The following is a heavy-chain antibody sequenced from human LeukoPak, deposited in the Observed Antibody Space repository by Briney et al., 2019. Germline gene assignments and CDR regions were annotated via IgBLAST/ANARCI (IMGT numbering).Heavy chain of an antibody. D-gene: IGHD2-8*01. CDR2: IYYSGST. CDR1: GGSISSGDYY. CDR3: ARPYCTNGVCSNWFDP. Sequence: SQTLSLTCTVSGGSISSGDYYWSWIRQPPGKGLEWIGYIYYSGSTYYNPSLKSRVTISVDTSKNQFSLKLSSVTAADTVVYYCARPYCTNGVCSNWFDPWGQGTLVTVSS. J-gene: IGHJ5*02. V-gene: IGHV4-30-4*08.